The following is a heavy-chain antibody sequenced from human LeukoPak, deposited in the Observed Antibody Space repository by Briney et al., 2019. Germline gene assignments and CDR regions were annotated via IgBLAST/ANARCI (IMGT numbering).Heavy chain of an antibody. CDR2: IFQSGST. D-gene: IGHD1-1*01. J-gene: IGHJ5*02. V-gene: IGHV4-30-2*01. Sequence: KTSETLSLTCAVSGGSISCGDYSWSWIRQPPGKGLGWIGYIFQSGSTYYNPSLKSRVTISVDRSKNQFSLKLSSVPAADTAVYYCARVGSDWNDVRYNWFDPWGQGTLVTVSS. CDR3: ARVGSDWNDVRYNWFDP. CDR1: GGSISCGDYS.